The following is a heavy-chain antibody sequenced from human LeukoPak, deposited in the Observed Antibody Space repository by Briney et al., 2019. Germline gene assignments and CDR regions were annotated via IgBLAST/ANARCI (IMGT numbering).Heavy chain of an antibody. V-gene: IGHV3-23*01. D-gene: IGHD1-26*01. J-gene: IGHJ4*02. CDR2: ISGSGGST. CDR1: GFTFSSYA. Sequence: GGSLRLSCAASGFTFSSYAMSWVRQAPGKGLEWVSAISGSGGSTYYADSVKGRFTISRDNSKNTLYLQMNSLRAEDTAVYYCAPRPSGSYYGPDYWGQGTLVTVSS. CDR3: APRPSGSYYGPDY.